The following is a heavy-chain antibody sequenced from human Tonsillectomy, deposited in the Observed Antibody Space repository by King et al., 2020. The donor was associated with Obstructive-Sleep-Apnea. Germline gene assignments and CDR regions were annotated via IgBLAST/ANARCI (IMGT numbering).Heavy chain of an antibody. Sequence: QLVQSGAEVKKPGESLKISCEGSGYTFTSYWIAWVRQLPGKGLEWMGIIYPGDSDTSYSPPFQGQVTISADKSISTAYLQWSSLKASDTAMYYWARVASSGLGEDWGQGTLVTVSS. V-gene: IGHV5-51*01. CDR2: IYPGDSDT. CDR3: ARVASSGLGED. D-gene: IGHD6-19*01. J-gene: IGHJ4*02. CDR1: GYTFTSYW.